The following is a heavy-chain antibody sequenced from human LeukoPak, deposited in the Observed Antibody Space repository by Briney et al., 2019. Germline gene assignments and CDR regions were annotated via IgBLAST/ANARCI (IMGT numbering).Heavy chain of an antibody. CDR2: IYTSGST. J-gene: IGHJ4*02. V-gene: IGHV4-61*02. CDR1: GGSISSGSYY. Sequence: PSETLSLTCTASGGSISSGSYYWSWIRQPAGKGLEWIGRIYTSGSTNYNPSLKSRVTISVDTSKNQFSLKLSSVTAADTAVYYCARERTLTSFDYWGQGTLVTVSS. CDR3: ARERTLTSFDY.